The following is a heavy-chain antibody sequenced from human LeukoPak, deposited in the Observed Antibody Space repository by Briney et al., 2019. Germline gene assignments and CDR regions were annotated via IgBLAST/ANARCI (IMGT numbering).Heavy chain of an antibody. J-gene: IGHJ5*02. Sequence: SETLSLTCTVSGGSISSYYWSWIRQPAGKGLEWIGRIYTSGNTNYNPSLKSRVSISGDTSKNQFSLKLTSVTAADTAVYYCARASSGWYNWFDPWGQGTLVTVSS. CDR1: GGSISSYY. V-gene: IGHV4-4*07. D-gene: IGHD6-19*01. CDR3: ARASSGWYNWFDP. CDR2: IYTSGNT.